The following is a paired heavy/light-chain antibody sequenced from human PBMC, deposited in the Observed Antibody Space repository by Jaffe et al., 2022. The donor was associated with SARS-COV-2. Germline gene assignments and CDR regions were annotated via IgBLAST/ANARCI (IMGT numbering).Heavy chain of an antibody. Sequence: EVQLVESGGGLVQPGGSLRLSCAASGFTFSSHWMNWVRQAPGKGLEWVANINQDGSRKHYVDSVKGRFTISRDSAKNSLYLQLNSLRAEDTAVYYCARDEFYSSISWGQGTLVTVSS. J-gene: IGHJ1*01. CDR3: ARDEFYSSIS. V-gene: IGHV3-7*01. D-gene: IGHD3-3*02. CDR1: GFTFSSHW. CDR2: INQDGSRK.
Light chain of an antibody. CDR2: EVS. Sequence: QSALTQPASVSGSPGQSITISCTGTSSDVGGYNHVSWYQQHPVKAPKLMIYEVSNRPSGVSNRFSGSKSGNTASLTISGLQAEDEADYYCCSYAGTSTPFVFGTGTKVTVL. J-gene: IGLJ1*01. CDR1: SSDVGGYNH. CDR3: CSYAGTSTPFV. V-gene: IGLV2-14*01.